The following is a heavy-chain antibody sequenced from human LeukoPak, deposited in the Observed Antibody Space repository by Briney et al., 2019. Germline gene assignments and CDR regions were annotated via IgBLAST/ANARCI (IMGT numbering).Heavy chain of an antibody. D-gene: IGHD7-27*01. CDR3: ARDSVQLGIAGFDS. CDR1: GFTFSSYS. CDR2: ISSSSSYI. J-gene: IGHJ4*02. V-gene: IGHV3-21*01. Sequence: GGSLRLSCAASGFTFSSYSMNWVRQAPEKGLEWVSSISSSSSYIYYADSVKGRFTISRDNAKNSLYLQMNSLRAEDTAVYYCARDSVQLGIAGFDSWGRGNLVTVSS.